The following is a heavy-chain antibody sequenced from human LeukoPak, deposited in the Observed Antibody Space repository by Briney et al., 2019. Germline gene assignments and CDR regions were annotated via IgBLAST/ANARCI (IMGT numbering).Heavy chain of an antibody. J-gene: IGHJ4*02. CDR3: ARGAQDTVATIGYFDY. CDR1: GFIFSNYA. Sequence: GGSLRLSCAASGFIFSNYAMHWVRQAPGKGLEWVAVISYDGSYKYYADSVKGRFTISRDKSKNPLYLQMDSLRAEDTAVYYCARGAQDTVATIGYFDYWGEGGLVTVSS. D-gene: IGHD5-12*01. V-gene: IGHV3-30*04. CDR2: ISYDGSYK.